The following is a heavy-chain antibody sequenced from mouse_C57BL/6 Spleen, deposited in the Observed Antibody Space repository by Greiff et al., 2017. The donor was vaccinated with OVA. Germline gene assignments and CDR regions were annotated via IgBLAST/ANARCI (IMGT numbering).Heavy chain of an antibody. D-gene: IGHD1-1*01. J-gene: IGHJ4*01. V-gene: IGHV1-66*01. Sequence: LVESGPELVKPGASVKISCKASGYSFTSYYIHWVKQRPGQGLEWIGWIYPGSGNTKYNEKFKGKATLTADTSSSTAYMQLSSLTSEDSAVYYCARDMGTVVEDYAMDYWGQGTSVTVSS. CDR1: GYSFTSYY. CDR2: IYPGSGNT. CDR3: ARDMGTVVEDYAMDY.